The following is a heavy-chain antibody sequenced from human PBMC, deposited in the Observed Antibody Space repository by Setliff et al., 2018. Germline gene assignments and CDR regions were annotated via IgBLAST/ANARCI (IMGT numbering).Heavy chain of an antibody. CDR1: EFTFSSYW. CDR3: ASGDWFYFDC. V-gene: IGHV3-7*01. J-gene: IGHJ4*02. CDR2: IKQDGSEI. Sequence: PGGSLRLSCAASEFTFSSYWLNWVRQAPGKGLEWVANIKQDGSEIYYADSVRGRFTISRDTAKNSVYLQMNSLRAEDTAVYYCASGDWFYFDCWGQGTLVTVSS. D-gene: IGHD2-21*01.